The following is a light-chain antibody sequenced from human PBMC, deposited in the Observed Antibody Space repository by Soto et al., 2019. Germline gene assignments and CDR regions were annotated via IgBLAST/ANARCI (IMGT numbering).Light chain of an antibody. J-gene: IGKJ4*01. CDR1: QGISNY. V-gene: IGKV1-33*01. Sequence: DIQMTQSPSSLSASVGDRVTITCQASQGISNYLNWYQQKPGKAPKLLIYDASNLETGVPSRFSGSGSGTDFTNTISSLQPEDIATYDCQQYDNLPPLTFGGGTKVEIK. CDR2: DAS. CDR3: QQYDNLPPLT.